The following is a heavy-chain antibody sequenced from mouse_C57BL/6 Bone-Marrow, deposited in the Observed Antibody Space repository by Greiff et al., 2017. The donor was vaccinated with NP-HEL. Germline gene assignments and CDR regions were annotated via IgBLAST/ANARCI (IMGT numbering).Heavy chain of an antibody. V-gene: IGHV5-16*01. CDR1: GFTFSDYY. D-gene: IGHD4-1*01. Sequence: EVQLVESEGGLVQPGSSMKLSCTASGFTFSDYYMAWVRQVPEKGLEWVANINYDGSSTYYLDSLKSRFIISSDNAKNILYLQMSSLKSEDTATYYGARDNWDRAGGFDYWGQGTTLTVSS. CDR2: INYDGSST. CDR3: ARDNWDRAGGFDY. J-gene: IGHJ2*01.